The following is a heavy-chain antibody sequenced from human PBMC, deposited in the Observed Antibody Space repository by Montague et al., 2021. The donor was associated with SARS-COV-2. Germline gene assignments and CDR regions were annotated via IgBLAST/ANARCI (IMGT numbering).Heavy chain of an antibody. CDR1: GFSITSSLYY. Sequence: SETRSLTCTVSGFSITSSLYYWGWIRQPPGKGLEWIGSFFYGGFTYYNPSLKSRVTISADTSKNQFSLRLTSVTAADTAVHYCARRRNPDYWGHGTLVTVSS. CDR3: ARRRNPDY. CDR2: FFYGGFT. V-gene: IGHV4-39*01. J-gene: IGHJ4*01. D-gene: IGHD1-14*01.